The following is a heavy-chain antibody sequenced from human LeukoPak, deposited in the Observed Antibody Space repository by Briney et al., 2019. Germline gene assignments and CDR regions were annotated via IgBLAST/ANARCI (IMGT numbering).Heavy chain of an antibody. V-gene: IGHV1-8*01. Sequence: ASVQVSCKASGYTFTSYGISWVRQATGQGLEWMGWMNPNSGNTGYAQKFQGRVTMTRNTSINTAYMELNSLRSEDTAVYYCARANPLDYWGQGTLVTVSS. CDR3: ARANPLDY. J-gene: IGHJ4*02. CDR2: MNPNSGNT. CDR1: GYTFTSYG.